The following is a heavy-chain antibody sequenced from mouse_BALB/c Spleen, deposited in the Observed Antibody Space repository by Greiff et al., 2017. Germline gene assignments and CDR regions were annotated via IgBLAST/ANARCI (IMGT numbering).Heavy chain of an antibody. CDR2: ISSGSSTI. V-gene: IGHV5-17*02. J-gene: IGHJ3*01. CDR1: GFTFSSFG. Sequence: EVKVVESGGGLVQPGGSRKLSCAASGFTFSSFGMHWVRQAPEKGLEWVAYISSGSSTIYYADTVKGRFTISRDNPKNTLFLQMTSLRSEDTAMYYCACHPHYGNYMAYWGQGTLVTVSA. D-gene: IGHD2-1*01. CDR3: ACHPHYGNYMAY.